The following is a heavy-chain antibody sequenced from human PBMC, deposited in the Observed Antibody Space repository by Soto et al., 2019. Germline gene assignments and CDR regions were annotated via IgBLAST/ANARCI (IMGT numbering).Heavy chain of an antibody. V-gene: IGHV3-30-3*01. D-gene: IGHD1-26*01. J-gene: IGHJ4*02. Sequence: QVQLVEAGGGVVQPGRSLRLSCAASGFTFSSYAMHWVRQTPGKGLEWVAVISYDGSNKYYADSVKGRFNISRDNSKNTLYLQMNSLRAEDTAVYYCASDWDIVYWGQGTLVTVSS. CDR3: ASDWDIVY. CDR1: GFTFSSYA. CDR2: ISYDGSNK.